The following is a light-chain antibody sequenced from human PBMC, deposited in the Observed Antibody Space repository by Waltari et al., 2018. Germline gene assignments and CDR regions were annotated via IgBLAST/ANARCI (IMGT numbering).Light chain of an antibody. J-gene: IGLJ2*01. CDR2: GNS. CDR3: QSYDSSLSGPYVV. CDR1: SSHIGAGYD. V-gene: IGLV1-40*01. Sequence: QSVLPQPPSVSGPPGPRVTISCTGSSSHIGAGYDVHWYQQLPGTAPNLLIYGNSNRPSGVPDRFSGSKSGTSASLAITGLQAEDEADYYCQSYDSSLSGPYVVFGGGTKLTVL.